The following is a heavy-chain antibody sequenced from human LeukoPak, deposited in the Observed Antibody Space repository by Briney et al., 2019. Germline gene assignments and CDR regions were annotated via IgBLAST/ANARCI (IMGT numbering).Heavy chain of an antibody. CDR2: INPNSGGT. CDR1: GYTFTGYY. D-gene: IGHD2-2*02. J-gene: IGHJ4*02. Sequence: GASVKVSCKASGYTFTGYYMHWVRQAPGQGLEWIGWINPNSGGTNYAQKFQGRVTMTRDTSISTAYMELSRLRSDDTAVYYCARAGRDIVVVPAAIRGLDFDYWGQGTLVTVSS. CDR3: ARAGRDIVVVPAAIRGLDFDY. V-gene: IGHV1-2*02.